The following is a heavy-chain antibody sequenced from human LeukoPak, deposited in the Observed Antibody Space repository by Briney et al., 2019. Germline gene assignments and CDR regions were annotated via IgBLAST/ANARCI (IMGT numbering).Heavy chain of an antibody. V-gene: IGHV4-4*09. D-gene: IGHD6-6*01. CDR1: GGAISDYY. CDR2: IYTIGST. Sequence: SETLSLTCTVSGGAISDYYWSWFRQPPGTGLKWLGYIYTIGSTNYNPSLQSPVTISAATSKNPFSLKLSSLSAAETAVYYCARHRSPTSSSFFDSWGQGTLVSVSS. J-gene: IGHJ5*01. CDR3: ARHRSPTSSSFFDS.